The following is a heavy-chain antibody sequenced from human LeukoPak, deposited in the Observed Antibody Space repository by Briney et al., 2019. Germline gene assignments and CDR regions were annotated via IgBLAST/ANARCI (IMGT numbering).Heavy chain of an antibody. CDR1: GFTLSSYE. D-gene: IGHD3-10*01. CDR2: ISSSGGTI. V-gene: IGHV3-48*03. Sequence: GGSLRLSCAASGFTLSSYEMNWVRQAPGKGLEWVSYISSSGGTIYYADSVKGRFTISRDNAKNSLYLQMNSLRAEDTAVYYCARTGTMVRTWGQGTLVTVSS. CDR3: ARTGTMVRT. J-gene: IGHJ5*02.